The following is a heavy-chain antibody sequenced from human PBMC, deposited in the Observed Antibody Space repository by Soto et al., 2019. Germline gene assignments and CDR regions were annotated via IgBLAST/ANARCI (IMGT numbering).Heavy chain of an antibody. CDR1: GYTFTSYA. D-gene: IGHD3-10*01. V-gene: IGHV1-3*01. Sequence: GASVKVSCKASGYTFTSYAMHWVRQAPGQRLEWMGWINAGNGNTKYAQKLQGRVTMTTDTSTSTAYMELRSLRSDDTAVYYCARDSGRLLWFGELLFWFDPWGQGTLVTVSS. J-gene: IGHJ5*02. CDR3: ARDSGRLLWFGELLFWFDP. CDR2: INAGNGNT.